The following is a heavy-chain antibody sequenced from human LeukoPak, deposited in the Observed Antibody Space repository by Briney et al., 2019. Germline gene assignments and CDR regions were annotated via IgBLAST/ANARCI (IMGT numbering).Heavy chain of an antibody. CDR1: GFTFSSYA. CDR2: ISGSGGST. V-gene: IGHV3-23*01. CDR3: AKGRVITMVRGAMGLDY. Sequence: PGGSLRLSCAASGFTFSSYAMSWVRQAPGMGLEWVSAISGSGGSTYYADSVKGRFTISRDNSRNTLYLQMNSLRAEDTAVYYCAKGRVITMVRGAMGLDYWGQGTLVTVSS. J-gene: IGHJ4*02. D-gene: IGHD3-10*01.